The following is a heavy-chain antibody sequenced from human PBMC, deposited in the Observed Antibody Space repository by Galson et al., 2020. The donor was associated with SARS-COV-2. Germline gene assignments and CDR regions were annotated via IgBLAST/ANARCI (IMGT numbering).Heavy chain of an antibody. J-gene: IGHJ6*02. Sequence: AGSLTLSCAASGFTFSSYGMHWVRQAPGKGLEWVAVIWYDGSNHYYADSVNGRSTISRDNSKNTLYLQMNSLRAEDTAVYYCAKDYDFWSGYYTHYYYYGMDVWGQGTTVTVSS. CDR2: IWYDGSNH. CDR1: GFTFSSYG. V-gene: IGHV3-33*06. D-gene: IGHD3-3*01. CDR3: AKDYDFWSGYYTHYYYYGMDV.